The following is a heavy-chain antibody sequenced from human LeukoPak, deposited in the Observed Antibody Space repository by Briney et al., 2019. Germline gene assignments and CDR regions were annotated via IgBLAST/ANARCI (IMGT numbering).Heavy chain of an antibody. CDR1: GYTSTGYY. D-gene: IGHD6-19*01. CDR3: ARVRAGSGWDY. Sequence: ASVEVSCKASGYTSTGYYMHWVRQAPGQGLEWMGWINPNSGGTNYAQKFQGWVTMTRDTSISTAYMELSRLRSDDTAVYYCARVRAGSGWDYWGQGTLVTVSS. CDR2: INPNSGGT. V-gene: IGHV1-2*04. J-gene: IGHJ4*02.